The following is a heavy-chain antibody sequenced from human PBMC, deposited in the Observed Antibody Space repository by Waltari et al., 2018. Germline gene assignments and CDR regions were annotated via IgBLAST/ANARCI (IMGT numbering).Heavy chain of an antibody. D-gene: IGHD3-16*02. CDR2: IYHDGST. CDR1: GESFSGLY. J-gene: IGHJ6*03. Sequence: QVRLQQWGTGLLKPSETLSLTCAVYGESFSGLYWSWIRQPPGKGLEWIGEIYHDGSTNYNPSLKGRVTMSVDTSKNQFSPNLRSVTAADTAVYYCARAPFGGYDYVGGTYRYFYYYMDVWGKGTTVAVSS. CDR3: ARAPFGGYDYVGGTYRYFYYYMDV. V-gene: IGHV4-34*01.